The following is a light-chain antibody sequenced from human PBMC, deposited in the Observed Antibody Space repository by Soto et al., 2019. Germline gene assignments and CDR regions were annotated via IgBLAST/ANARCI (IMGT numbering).Light chain of an antibody. CDR1: QSVSSY. CDR2: DAS. CDR3: QQRSNWPG. Sequence: EIVLTQSPATLSLSPGERATLSCRASQSVSSYLAWYQQKPGQAPRLLIYDASNRATGIPDRFSGSGSGTVFTLTLSSIEPEDFAVYYCQQRSNWPGFGGGTKVEIK. J-gene: IGKJ4*02. V-gene: IGKV3-11*01.